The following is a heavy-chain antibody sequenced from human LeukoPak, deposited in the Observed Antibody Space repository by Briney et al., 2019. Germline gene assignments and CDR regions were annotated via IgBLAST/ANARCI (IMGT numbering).Heavy chain of an antibody. CDR1: GYTFTGYH. V-gene: IGHV1-18*04. D-gene: IGHD6-13*01. J-gene: IGHJ4*02. Sequence: ASVKVSCKASGYTFTGYHLHWVRQAPGQGPEWMGWISAYNGNTNYAQKLQGRVTMTTDTSTSTAYMELRSLRSDDTAVYYCARGTFASSSWGDYWGQGTLVTVSS. CDR2: ISAYNGNT. CDR3: ARGTFASSSWGDY.